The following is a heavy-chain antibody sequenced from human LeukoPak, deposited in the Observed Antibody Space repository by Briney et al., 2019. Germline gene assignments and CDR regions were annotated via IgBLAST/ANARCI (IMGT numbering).Heavy chain of an antibody. CDR3: ARDHTGYEYGSFTYHYQYMDV. CDR1: GFTFSNYA. D-gene: IGHD5-12*01. J-gene: IGHJ6*03. Sequence: PGGSLRLSCAASGFTFSNYAMSWVRQAPGKGLEWVANIKPDGGEKYYADSVKGRFTISRDNAKNSMYLQMNSLRADDTAVYYCARDHTGYEYGSFTYHYQYMDVWGKGTTVTVSS. CDR2: IKPDGGEK. V-gene: IGHV3-7*01.